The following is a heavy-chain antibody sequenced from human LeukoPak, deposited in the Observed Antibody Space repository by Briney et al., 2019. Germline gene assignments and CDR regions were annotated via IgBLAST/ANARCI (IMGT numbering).Heavy chain of an antibody. CDR3: ARTRATGSSGYYYWRGAFDI. D-gene: IGHD3-22*01. V-gene: IGHV3-66*01. Sequence: GGSLRLSCAASGFTVSSNYMSWVRQAPGKGLEWVSVIYSGGSTYYADSVKDRFTISRDNSKNTLYLQMNSLRAEDTAVYYCARTRATGSSGYYYWRGAFDIWGQGTMVTVFS. CDR2: IYSGGST. CDR1: GFTVSSNY. J-gene: IGHJ3*02.